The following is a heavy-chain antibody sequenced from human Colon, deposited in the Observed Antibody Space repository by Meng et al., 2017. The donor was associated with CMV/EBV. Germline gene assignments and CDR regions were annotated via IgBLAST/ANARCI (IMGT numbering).Heavy chain of an antibody. CDR3: ARDSNLSGLAY. V-gene: IGHV4-4*07. CDR1: GATITSNY. CDR2: VYISGNT. Sequence: VQLRASGPGLVTPSETLSLTCTVSGATITSNYWSWILQPAGKGLEWIGRVYISGNTNYNPSLKSRVTMSIDTSKNPLSLNIRSVTAADTAVYYCARDSNLSGLAYWGQGTLVTVSS. D-gene: IGHD3-10*01. J-gene: IGHJ4*02.